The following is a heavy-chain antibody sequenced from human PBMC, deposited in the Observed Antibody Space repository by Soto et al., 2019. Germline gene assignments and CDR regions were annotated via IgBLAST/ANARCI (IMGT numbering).Heavy chain of an antibody. D-gene: IGHD3-10*01. CDR3: ARGRLELLWFGESQRWFDP. V-gene: IGHV4-59*12. J-gene: IGHJ5*02. CDR1: GGSISSYY. CDR2: IYYSGNT. Sequence: SETLSLTCTVSGGSISSYYWSWIRQSPGKGLEWIGCIYYSGNTNYNPSLKSRVTISLDTSKNQFSLKLSSVTAADTAVYYCARGRLELLWFGESQRWFDPWGQGTLVTVSS.